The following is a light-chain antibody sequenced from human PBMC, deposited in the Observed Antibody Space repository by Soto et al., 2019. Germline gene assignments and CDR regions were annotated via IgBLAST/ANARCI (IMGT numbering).Light chain of an antibody. CDR2: DVT. CDR1: SSDVGGYNY. Sequence: QSVLTQPASVSGSPGQSITISCTGTSSDVGGYNYVSWYQHHPGKVPKLIIFDVTDRPPGVSNRFSGSKSGSTASLTISGLQAEDEAYYFCSSYTTSATLFYVFGTGTKVTVL. V-gene: IGLV2-14*03. CDR3: SSYTTSATLFYV. J-gene: IGLJ1*01.